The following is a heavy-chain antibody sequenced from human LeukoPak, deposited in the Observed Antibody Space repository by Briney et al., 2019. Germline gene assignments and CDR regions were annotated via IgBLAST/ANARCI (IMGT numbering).Heavy chain of an antibody. V-gene: IGHV1-18*01. CDR3: ARGGIYQHLIPDDAFDI. D-gene: IGHD6-13*01. J-gene: IGHJ3*02. CDR2: ISTYNGNT. CDR1: GYTFINFG. Sequence: ASVKVSCKTSGYTFINFGISWVRQAPGQGLEWVGWISTYNGNTNYAEKFQDRVTMSTDTSTNTGYMEMRSLKSGDTAVYFCARGGIYQHLIPDDAFDIWGQGTMVTVSS.